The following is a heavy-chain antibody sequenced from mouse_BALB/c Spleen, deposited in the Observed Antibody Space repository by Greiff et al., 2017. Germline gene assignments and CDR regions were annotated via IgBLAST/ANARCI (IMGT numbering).Heavy chain of an antibody. CDR2: IWAGGST. D-gene: IGHD1-2*01. CDR3: ASHYYGYYYAMDY. V-gene: IGHV2-9*02. Sequence: VQLQQSGPGLVAPSQSLSITCTVSGFSLTSYGVHWVRQPPGKGLEWLGVIWAGGSTNYNSALMSRLSISKDNSKSQVFLKMNSLQTDDTAMYYCASHYYGYYYAMDYWGQGTSVTVSS. J-gene: IGHJ4*01. CDR1: GFSLTSYG.